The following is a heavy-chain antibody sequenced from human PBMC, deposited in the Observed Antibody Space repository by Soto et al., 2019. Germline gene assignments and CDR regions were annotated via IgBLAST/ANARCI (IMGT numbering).Heavy chain of an antibody. J-gene: IGHJ6*02. D-gene: IGHD3-22*01. CDR3: ARTHDSSGYYYYYYGMDV. CDR1: GYTFTSYG. Sequence: ASVKVSCKASGYTFTSYGISWVRQAPGQGLEWMGWISAYNGNTNYAQKIQGRVTMTTDTSTSTAYMELRSLRSDDTALYYCARTHDSSGYYYYYYGMDVWGQGTTVTVSS. V-gene: IGHV1-18*01. CDR2: ISAYNGNT.